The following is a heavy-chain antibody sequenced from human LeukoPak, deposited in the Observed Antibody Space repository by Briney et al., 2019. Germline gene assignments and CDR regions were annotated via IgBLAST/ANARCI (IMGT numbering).Heavy chain of an antibody. CDR2: IWYDGSNK. Sequence: GGSLRLSCAASGFTFSSYGMHWVRHAPGKGLEWVAVIWYDGSNKYYADSVKGRFTISRDNSKNSLYLQMNSLRAEDTAVYYCARDLRLRLRELSLYYFDYWGQGTLVTVSS. J-gene: IGHJ4*02. CDR1: GFTFSSYG. CDR3: ARDLRLRLRELSLYYFDY. D-gene: IGHD3-16*02. V-gene: IGHV3-33*01.